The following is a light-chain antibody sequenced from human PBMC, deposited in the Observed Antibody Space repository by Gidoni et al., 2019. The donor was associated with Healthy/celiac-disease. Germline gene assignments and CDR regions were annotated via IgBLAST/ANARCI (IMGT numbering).Light chain of an antibody. V-gene: IGKV3-11*01. CDR2: DAS. Sequence: EIVLAQSPATLSLSPGERATLSCRASQSVSSYLAWYQQKPGQAPRLLIYDASNRATGIPARFDGSGSGTDFTRTISSLEPEDFAVYYCQQSSNWPPFTFGPGTKVEIK. CDR1: QSVSSY. J-gene: IGKJ3*01. CDR3: QQSSNWPPFT.